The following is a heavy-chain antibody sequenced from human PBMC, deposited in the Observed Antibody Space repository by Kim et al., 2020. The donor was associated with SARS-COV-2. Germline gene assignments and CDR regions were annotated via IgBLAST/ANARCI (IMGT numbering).Heavy chain of an antibody. Sequence: GGSLRLSCAASGFTFSSYSMNWVRQAPGKGLEWVSSISSSSSYIYYADSVKGRFTISRDNAKNSLYLQMNSLRAEDTAVYYCARRYWLLLPKYYYYYGMDVWGQGTTVTVSS. CDR1: GFTFSSYS. D-gene: IGHD3-9*01. CDR3: ARRYWLLLPKYYYYYGMDV. CDR2: ISSSSSYI. J-gene: IGHJ6*02. V-gene: IGHV3-21*01.